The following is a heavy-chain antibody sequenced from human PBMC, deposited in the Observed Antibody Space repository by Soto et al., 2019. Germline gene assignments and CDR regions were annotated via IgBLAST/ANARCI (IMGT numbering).Heavy chain of an antibody. D-gene: IGHD2-2*01. CDR3: ARHARLGYCSSTSCRYTDAFDI. V-gene: IGHV5-51*01. J-gene: IGHJ3*02. CDR2: IYPGDSDT. Sequence: GESLKISCKGSGYSFTSYWIGWVRQMPGKGLEWMGIIYPGDSDTRYSPSFQGQVTILADKSISTAYLQGSSLKASDTAMYYCARHARLGYCSSTSCRYTDAFDIWGQGTMVTVSS. CDR1: GYSFTSYW.